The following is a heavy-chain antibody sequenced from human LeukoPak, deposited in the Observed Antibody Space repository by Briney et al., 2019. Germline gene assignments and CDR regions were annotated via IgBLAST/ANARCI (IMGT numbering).Heavy chain of an antibody. CDR3: ARVRVITIFGVVRVLDY. Sequence: SETLSLTCAVYGGSFSGYYWSWIRQPPGKGLEWIGEINHSGSTNYNPSLKSRVTISVDTSKNQFSLKLSSVTAADTAVYYCARVRVITIFGVVRVLDYWGQGTLDTVSS. J-gene: IGHJ4*02. CDR2: INHSGST. D-gene: IGHD3-3*01. V-gene: IGHV4-34*01. CDR1: GGSFSGYY.